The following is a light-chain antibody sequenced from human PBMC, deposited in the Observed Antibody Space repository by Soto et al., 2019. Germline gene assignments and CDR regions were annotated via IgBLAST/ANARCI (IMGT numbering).Light chain of an antibody. J-gene: IGKJ3*01. CDR3: KQSYTPPLT. CDR2: AAS. CDR1: QSISSY. V-gene: IGKV1-39*01. Sequence: DIQMTQSPSSLSASVGDRVTITCRASQSISSYLKWYRQKPGKAPEHLIYAASSLQSGVPSLFSASGSGTDFTLTISSLQPDDFATYYCKQSYTPPLTFGPGTKVDI.